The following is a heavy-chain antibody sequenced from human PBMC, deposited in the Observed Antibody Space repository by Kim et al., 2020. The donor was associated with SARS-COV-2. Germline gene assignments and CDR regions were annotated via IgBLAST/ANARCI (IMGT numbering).Heavy chain of an antibody. CDR3: VRRQFTSGWYYFYY. CDR1: GFTFSSHW. D-gene: IGHD6-19*01. CDR2: INSDGTIT. J-gene: IGHJ4*02. Sequence: GGSLRLSCAASGFTFSSHWMHWVRQAPGKGLVWVSRINSDGTITSYGDSVKGRFTISRDNAKNTLYLQMNSLRAEDTAVYYCVRRQFTSGWYYFYYWGQG. V-gene: IGHV3-74*01.